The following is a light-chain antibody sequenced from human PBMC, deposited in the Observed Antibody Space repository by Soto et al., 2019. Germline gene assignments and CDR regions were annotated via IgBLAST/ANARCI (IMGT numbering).Light chain of an antibody. CDR1: QSISIY. CDR3: QQRQNWHPLT. V-gene: IGKV3-11*01. CDR2: DAS. J-gene: IGKJ4*01. Sequence: VLTQSPATLSLSPGERATLSCRASQSISIYLAWYQHKPGQAPRLLIYDASNRATGIPARFSGSGSGTDFTSPIISLQPEDVAVYYCQQRQNWHPLTFGGGTKVEIK.